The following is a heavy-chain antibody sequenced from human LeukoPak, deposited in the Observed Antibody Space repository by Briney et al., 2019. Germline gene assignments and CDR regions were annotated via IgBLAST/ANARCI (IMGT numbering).Heavy chain of an antibody. CDR3: ARYRTISLGFGELFHNWFDP. Sequence: PSETLSFTCAVSGGSISSYYWSWIRQPPGKGLEWIGYIYYSGSTNCNPSLKSRVTISVDTSKNQFSLKLSSVTAADTAVYYCARYRTISLGFGELFHNWFDPWGQGTLVTVSS. V-gene: IGHV4-59*01. CDR1: GGSISSYY. CDR2: IYYSGST. J-gene: IGHJ5*02. D-gene: IGHD3-10*01.